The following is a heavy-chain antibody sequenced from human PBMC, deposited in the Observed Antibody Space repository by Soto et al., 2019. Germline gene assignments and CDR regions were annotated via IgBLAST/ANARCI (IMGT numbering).Heavy chain of an antibody. J-gene: IGHJ5*02. CDR1: GFTFSSYG. CDR3: AKGGYYDMLTGIGPFDP. Sequence: GGSLRLSCAASGFTFSSYGMHWVRQAPGKGLEWVAVISYDGSKKYYADSVKGRFTISRDNSKNTVYLQMNSLRAEDTAVYYCAKGGYYDMLTGIGPFDPRGQGTLVTVSS. V-gene: IGHV3-30*18. CDR2: ISYDGSKK. D-gene: IGHD3-9*01.